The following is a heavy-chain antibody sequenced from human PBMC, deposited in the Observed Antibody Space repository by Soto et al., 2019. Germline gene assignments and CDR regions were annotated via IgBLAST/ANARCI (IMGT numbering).Heavy chain of an antibody. V-gene: IGHV1-3*01. D-gene: IGHD2-2*01. CDR2: INAGNGNT. J-gene: IGHJ4*02. Sequence: GASVKVSCKASGYTFTSYAMHWVRQALGQRLEWMGWINAGNGNTKYSQKFQGRVTITRDTSASTAYMELSSLRSEDTAVYYCARGYCSSTSCYVFYFAYWGQGTLVTVSS. CDR3: ARGYCSSTSCYVFYFAY. CDR1: GYTFTSYA.